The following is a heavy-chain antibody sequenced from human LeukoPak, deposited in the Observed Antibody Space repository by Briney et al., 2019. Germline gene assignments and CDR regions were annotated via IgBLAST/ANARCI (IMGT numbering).Heavy chain of an antibody. D-gene: IGHD5-18*01. CDR1: EYSFTNYW. J-gene: IGHJ4*02. Sequence: GESLKISGKGSEYSFTNYWIGWVRQTPGKGLEWMGFIYPGDSDTTYSPSFQGQVTISADKSISTAYLQWSSLKASDTAMYYCARRGGYNYGYFDYWGQGTQVTVSS. V-gene: IGHV5-51*01. CDR2: IYPGDSDT. CDR3: ARRGGYNYGYFDY.